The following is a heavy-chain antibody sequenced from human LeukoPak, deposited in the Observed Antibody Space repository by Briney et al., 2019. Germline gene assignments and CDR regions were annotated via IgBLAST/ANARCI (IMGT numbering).Heavy chain of an antibody. Sequence: ASVQVSCKASGYTFTGYYMHWVRQAPGQGLEWMGWINPNSGGTNYAQKFQGRVTMTRDTSISTVYMGLSSLRSEDTAVYYCARDRYSASHFDYWGQGTLVTVSS. CDR3: ARDRYSASHFDY. V-gene: IGHV1-2*02. CDR1: GYTFTGYY. J-gene: IGHJ4*02. D-gene: IGHD6-13*01. CDR2: INPNSGGT.